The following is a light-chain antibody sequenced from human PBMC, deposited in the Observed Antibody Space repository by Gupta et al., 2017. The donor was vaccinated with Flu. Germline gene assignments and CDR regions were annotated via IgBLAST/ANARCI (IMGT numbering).Light chain of an antibody. CDR3: HQSYSIQYD. CDR2: GAS. CDR1: QSISNY. Sequence: DIQMTQSPSSLSASVGDRVTITCRTSQSISNYLNWYQQKPGKAPKLLIYGASSLHNGVPSRFSGSGSGTDFTLTITSLRPEDSATYFCHQSYSIQYDFGQWTKLEIK. J-gene: IGKJ2*01. V-gene: IGKV1-39*01.